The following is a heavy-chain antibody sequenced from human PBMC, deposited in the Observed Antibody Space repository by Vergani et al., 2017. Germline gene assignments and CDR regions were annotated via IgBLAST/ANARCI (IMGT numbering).Heavy chain of an antibody. J-gene: IGHJ4*02. D-gene: IGHD4-17*01. Sequence: QVQLVESGGGVVQPGRSLRLSCAASGFTFSTYGMHWVRQAPGKGLEWVAVISYDGSNKYYADSVKGRFTISRDNSKNTLYLQMNSLRAEDTAVYYCAKDGLRXFDYWGQGTLVTVSS. CDR1: GFTFSTYG. CDR3: AKDGLRXFDY. CDR2: ISYDGSNK. V-gene: IGHV3-30*18.